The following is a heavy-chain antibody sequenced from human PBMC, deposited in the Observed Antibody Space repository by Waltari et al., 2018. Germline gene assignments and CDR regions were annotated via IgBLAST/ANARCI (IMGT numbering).Heavy chain of an antibody. CDR3: ARDRGRGLYFDS. V-gene: IGHV4-4*02. J-gene: IGHJ4*02. D-gene: IGHD2-15*01. Sequence: WSWVRQSPETGLEWIGQIHRSGRTYYNPSLESRVSVSMDTSNNKFFLKLSSAIAADTAVYYCARDRGRGLYFDSWGQGTLVTVSP. CDR2: IHRSGRT.